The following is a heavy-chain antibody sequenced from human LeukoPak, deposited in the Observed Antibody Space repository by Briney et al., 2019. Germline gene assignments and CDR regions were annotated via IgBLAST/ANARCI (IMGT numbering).Heavy chain of an antibody. D-gene: IGHD5-12*01. Sequence: SETLSLTCTVSGGSISSGSYYWSWIRQPAGKGLEWIGRIYTSGSTNYNPSLKSRVTISVDTSKNQFSLKLSSVTAADTAVYYCARDLSGYAETCFDPWGQGTLVTVSS. CDR2: IYTSGST. CDR1: GGSISSGSYY. CDR3: ARDLSGYAETCFDP. J-gene: IGHJ5*02. V-gene: IGHV4-61*02.